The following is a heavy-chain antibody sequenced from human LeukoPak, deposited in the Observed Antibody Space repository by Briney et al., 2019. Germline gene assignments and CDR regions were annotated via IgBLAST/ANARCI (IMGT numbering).Heavy chain of an antibody. V-gene: IGHV3-23*01. J-gene: IGHJ4*01. CDR1: GFTFSSYA. CDR2: ISGSGGST. CDR3: AKPMGVSTTSRASDY. D-gene: IGHD2-2*01. Sequence: GGSLRLSCAASGFTFSSYAISWVRQAPGKGPEWVSAISGSGGSTYYADSVKGRFTISRDNSKDTLYLQMNSLRAEDTAVYYCAKPMGVSTTSRASDYWGQGTLVTVSS.